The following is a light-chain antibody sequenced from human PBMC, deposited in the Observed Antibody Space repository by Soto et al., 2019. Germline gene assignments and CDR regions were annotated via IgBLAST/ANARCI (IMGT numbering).Light chain of an antibody. CDR1: QSVGSA. V-gene: IGKV3-15*01. CDR2: AAS. Sequence: EIVLTQSPATLSVSPGETATLSCRASQSVGSAVAWYQHRPGQAPRLLIVAASIRATGVPGRFSGGGSGTEFTLTISGLLSEDFAVYYCQHYINWPPLTFGGGTTVDIK. J-gene: IGKJ4*01. CDR3: QHYINWPPLT.